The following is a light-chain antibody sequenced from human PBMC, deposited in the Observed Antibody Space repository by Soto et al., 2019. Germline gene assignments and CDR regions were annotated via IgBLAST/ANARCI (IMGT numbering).Light chain of an antibody. CDR1: QSVSSY. CDR2: DAS. J-gene: IGKJ2*01. V-gene: IGKV3-11*01. CDR3: QQRSNWPWT. Sequence: EIVLTQSPATLSLSPGERATLSCRASQSVSSYLAWYQQKPGQAPRLLIYDASNSGTGIPARFSGSGSGTAFTLTIGSLEPEDFAVYYCQQRSNWPWTFGQGTKLEIK.